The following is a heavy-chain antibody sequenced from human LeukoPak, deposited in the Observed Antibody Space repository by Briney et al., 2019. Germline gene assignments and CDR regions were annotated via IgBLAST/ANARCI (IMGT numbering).Heavy chain of an antibody. Sequence: GGSLRLSCAASGFTFSSYAMSWFRQAPGKGLEWVSTIGGTGTNTYYADSVKGRFTISRDNSKNTLYLQMSSLRAEDTAVYYCAKDLNTISPPGWGQGTLVTVSS. D-gene: IGHD2-2*01. V-gene: IGHV3-23*01. CDR3: AKDLNTISPPG. CDR1: GFTFSSYA. J-gene: IGHJ4*02. CDR2: IGGTGTNT.